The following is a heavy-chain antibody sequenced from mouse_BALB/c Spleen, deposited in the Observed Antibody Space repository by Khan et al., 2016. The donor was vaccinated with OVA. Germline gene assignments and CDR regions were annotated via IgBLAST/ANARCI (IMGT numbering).Heavy chain of an antibody. CDR1: GFTFSSYG. D-gene: IGHD2-10*01. V-gene: IGHV5-6*01. J-gene: IGHJ4*01. CDR3: ARAYYGNREAMDY. CDR2: ISSGGTYT. Sequence: EVELVESGGDLVKPGGSLKLSCAASGFTFSSYGMSWVRQTPDKRLEWVATISSGGTYTYYPASVQGRVTIYRDNAKNTLYLQMSSLKSEDTAKYYCARAYYGNREAMDYWGQGTSVTVSS.